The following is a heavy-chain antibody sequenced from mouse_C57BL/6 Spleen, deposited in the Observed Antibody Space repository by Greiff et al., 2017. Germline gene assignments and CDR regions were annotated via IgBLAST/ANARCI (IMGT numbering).Heavy chain of an antibody. J-gene: IGHJ1*03. CDR1: GYTFTSYW. CDR2: INPSNGGT. CDR3: ARSSGNYDWYFDV. Sequence: QVQLQQPGTELVKPGASVKLSCKASGYTFTSYWMHWVQQRPGQGLEWIGNINPSNGGTNYNEKFKSKATLTVDKSSSTAYMQLSSLTSEDSAVYYCARSSGNYDWYFDVWGTGTTVTVSS. V-gene: IGHV1-53*01. D-gene: IGHD2-1*01.